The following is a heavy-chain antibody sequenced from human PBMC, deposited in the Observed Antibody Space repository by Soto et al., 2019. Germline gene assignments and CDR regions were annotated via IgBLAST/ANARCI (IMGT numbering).Heavy chain of an antibody. J-gene: IGHJ3*02. CDR1: GSSISSGGYS. CDR2: IYDSGSP. Sequence: PSETLSLTGTVAGSSISSGGYSWSWVRQPQGKGLEWIGCIYDSGSPSYNTSLESRVTISVDRSKNQFSLKLSSVTAADTAVYYCAREALDYGDFDAFDIWGQGKMITDS. V-gene: IGHV4-30-2*01. CDR3: AREALDYGDFDAFDI. D-gene: IGHD4-17*01.